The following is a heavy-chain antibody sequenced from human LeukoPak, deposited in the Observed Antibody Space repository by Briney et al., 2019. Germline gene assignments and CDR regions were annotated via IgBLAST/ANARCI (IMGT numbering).Heavy chain of an antibody. CDR1: GFTLSTYW. CDR2: LSPDGSKT. V-gene: IGHV3-74*01. D-gene: IGHD5-18*01. CDR3: ARAGANNYGLFDF. Sequence: GGSLRLSCAASGFTLSTYWNHWVRQAPGKGLVWVSRLSPDGSKTTYADSVRGRFTIFRDNAKNTLYLQMNDLGTEDTALYFCARAGANNYGLFDFWGQGTPVTVSS. J-gene: IGHJ4*01.